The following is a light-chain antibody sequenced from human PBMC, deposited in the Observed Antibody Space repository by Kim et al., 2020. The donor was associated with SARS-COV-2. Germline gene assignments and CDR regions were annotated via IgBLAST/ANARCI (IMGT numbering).Light chain of an antibody. CDR3: QQSFITPHT. CDR2: SAS. V-gene: IGKV1-39*01. J-gene: IGKJ2*01. CDR1: QNINTF. Sequence: SASVGDRVTITCRSTQNINTFLNWYQQKPGKAPKLLIYSASSLESGVPSRFRGSGSGTDFTLTISSLQPEDFAIYYCQQSFITPHTFGQGTKLEI.